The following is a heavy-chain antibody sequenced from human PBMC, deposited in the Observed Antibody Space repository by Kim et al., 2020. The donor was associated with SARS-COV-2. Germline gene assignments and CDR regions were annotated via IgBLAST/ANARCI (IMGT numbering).Heavy chain of an antibody. CDR1: GFTFSSYA. CDR3: AREGMATTIDY. Sequence: GGSLRLSCAASGFTFSSYAMHWVRQAPGKGLEWVAVISYDGSNKYYADSVKGRFTISRDNSKNTLYLQMNSLRAEDTAVYYCAREGMATTIDYWGQGTLVTVSS. V-gene: IGHV3-30*04. D-gene: IGHD1-1*01. CDR2: ISYDGSNK. J-gene: IGHJ4*02.